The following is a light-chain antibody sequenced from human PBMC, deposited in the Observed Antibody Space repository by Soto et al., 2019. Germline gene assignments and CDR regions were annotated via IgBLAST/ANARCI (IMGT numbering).Light chain of an antibody. J-gene: IGKJ2*01. CDR2: GAS. Sequence: EIVLTQSPGTLSLSPGERATLSCRASQSVSSTYLAWYQQNPGQAPRLLIYGASSRDTGIPDRFSGSGSGTDFTLTISRLEPEDFSVYFCQQYGSSSYTFGQGTKLEIK. CDR3: QQYGSSSYT. V-gene: IGKV3-20*01. CDR1: QSVSSTY.